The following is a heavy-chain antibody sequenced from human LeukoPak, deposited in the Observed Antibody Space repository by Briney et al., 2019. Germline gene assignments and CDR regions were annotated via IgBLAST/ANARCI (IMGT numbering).Heavy chain of an antibody. CDR1: GGSISSSSCY. D-gene: IGHD6-19*01. Sequence: SETLSLTCTVSGGSISSSSCYWGWIRQPPGEGLEWIGSIYYSGSTYYNPSLKSRVTISVDTSKNQFSLKLFSVTAADTAVYYCARGLVRGGWYYFDYWGQGALVTVSS. CDR2: IYYSGST. CDR3: ARGLVRGGWYYFDY. V-gene: IGHV4-39*01. J-gene: IGHJ4*02.